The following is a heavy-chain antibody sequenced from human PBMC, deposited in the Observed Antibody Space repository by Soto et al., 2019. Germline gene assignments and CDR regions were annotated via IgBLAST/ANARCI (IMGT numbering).Heavy chain of an antibody. CDR1: AFTFSDYA. CDR2: IGGDGGSP. J-gene: IGHJ3*02. CDR3: AKDSVSRNDIYDPFDI. V-gene: IGHV3-23*01. Sequence: PGGSLRLSCAASAFTFSDYAMSWVRQAPGKGLEWVSVIGGDGGSPYYADSVRGRFTVSRDNPKNTLYPQMDSLRAEDTAVYYCAKDSVSRNDIYDPFDIWGQGTMVTVSS. D-gene: IGHD3-3*01.